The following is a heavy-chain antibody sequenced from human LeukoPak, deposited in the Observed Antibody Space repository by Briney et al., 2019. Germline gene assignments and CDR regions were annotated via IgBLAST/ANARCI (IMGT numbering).Heavy chain of an antibody. CDR2: IFGSGGSP. V-gene: IGHV3-23*01. CDR3: GQATTGYSSGRYPGWPVDY. J-gene: IGHJ4*02. Sequence: GGSLRLSCAASGFTFGSYAMYWVRQAPGKGLEWVSGIFGSGGSPHYADSVKGRFTISRDNSKNTVYLQMNSLRVEDTAVYYCGQATTGYSSGRYPGWPVDYWGQGTLVTVSS. CDR1: GFTFGSYA. D-gene: IGHD6-19*01.